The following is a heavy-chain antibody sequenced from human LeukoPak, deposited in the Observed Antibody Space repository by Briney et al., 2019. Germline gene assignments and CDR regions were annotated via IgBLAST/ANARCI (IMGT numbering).Heavy chain of an antibody. CDR1: GGSISSGGYY. CDR2: IYYIGST. J-gene: IGHJ3*02. D-gene: IGHD3-22*01. V-gene: IGHV4-31*03. CDR3: ARADYYYDSSGYFPDAFDI. Sequence: ASETLSLTCTVSGGSISSGGYYWSWIRQHPGKGLEWLGYIYYIGSTYYNPSLKSRVTISVDTSKHLFSLQLSSVTAADTAVYYCARADYYYDSSGYFPDAFDIWGQGTMVTVSS.